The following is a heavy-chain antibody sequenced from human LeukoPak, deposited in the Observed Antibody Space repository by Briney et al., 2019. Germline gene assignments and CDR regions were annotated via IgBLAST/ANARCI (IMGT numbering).Heavy chain of an antibody. Sequence: ASMKVSRKASGYSFTSYYISWVRQAPAQGLEWMGWISAYNGITKYTQNFQGRVTMTIDRSTTTAYMELRSLSSDDTAVYYCARVRDYFDSSDYSDYWGQGTLVTVSS. J-gene: IGHJ4*02. D-gene: IGHD3-22*01. V-gene: IGHV1-18*04. CDR3: ARVRDYFDSSDYSDY. CDR1: GYSFTSYY. CDR2: ISAYNGIT.